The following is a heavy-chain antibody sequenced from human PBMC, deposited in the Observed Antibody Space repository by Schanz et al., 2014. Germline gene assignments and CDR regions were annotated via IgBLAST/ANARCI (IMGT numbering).Heavy chain of an antibody. CDR1: GASIESPNW. CDR3: TRSTLWSYDV. V-gene: IGHV4-4*02. Sequence: QVQLQESGPGLVKPSGTLSLTCAVSGASIESPNWWSWVRQPPGKGLEWIGQIYHTGSTDFNPSLKSRVTISVDKSKNQFSLMLSSMTAADTAVYYCTRSTLWSYDVWGRGTMVIVSS. CDR2: IYHTGST. J-gene: IGHJ3*01. D-gene: IGHD2-21*01.